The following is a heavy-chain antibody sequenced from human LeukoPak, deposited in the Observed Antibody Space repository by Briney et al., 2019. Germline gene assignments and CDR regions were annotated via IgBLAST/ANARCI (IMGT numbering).Heavy chain of an antibody. CDR3: ARLDSSGYYGGSSDDAFDI. CDR1: GYSFTNYW. Sequence: GESLKISCKGSGYSFTNYWIGWVRQMPGKGLEWMGIIYPGDSDTRYSPSFQGQVTISADKSISTAYLQWSSLKTSDTAMYYCARLDSSGYYGGSSDDAFDIWGQGTMVTVSS. D-gene: IGHD3-22*01. CDR2: IYPGDSDT. J-gene: IGHJ3*02. V-gene: IGHV5-51*01.